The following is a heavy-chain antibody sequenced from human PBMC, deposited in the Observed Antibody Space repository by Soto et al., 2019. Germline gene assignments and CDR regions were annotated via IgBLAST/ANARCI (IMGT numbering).Heavy chain of an antibody. J-gene: IGHJ4*02. Sequence: SETLSLTCTVSGGSIGSTNYVWAWIRQSTGKGLEWIGRIYYTGATYYNPSLKSRVTISVDTSTSQFSLKLSSVTAADTAVYYCARHFNHRYGDDYFVYWCPGTLVTVSS. CDR3: ARHFNHRYGDDYFVY. CDR2: IYYTGAT. CDR1: GGSIGSTNYV. V-gene: IGHV4-39*01. D-gene: IGHD4-17*01.